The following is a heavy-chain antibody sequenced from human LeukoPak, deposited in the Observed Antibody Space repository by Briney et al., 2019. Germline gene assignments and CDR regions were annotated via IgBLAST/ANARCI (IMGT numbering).Heavy chain of an antibody. J-gene: IGHJ4*02. D-gene: IGHD6-13*01. V-gene: IGHV4-59*01. CDR3: ARFSGGSWFDY. CDR1: GGSINSYY. Sequence: SETLSLTCTVSGGSINSYYWSWIRQPPGKGLEWIGYIYYTGSTNYNPSLRSRVTMSVDTSKNQFSLKLSSVTAADTAVYYRARFSGGSWFDYWGQGTLVTVSS. CDR2: IYYTGST.